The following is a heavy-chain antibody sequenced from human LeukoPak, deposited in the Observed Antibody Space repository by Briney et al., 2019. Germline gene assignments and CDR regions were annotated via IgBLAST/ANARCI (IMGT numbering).Heavy chain of an antibody. V-gene: IGHV3-23*01. CDR1: GFTFSSYA. J-gene: IGHJ4*02. D-gene: IGHD6-19*01. CDR2: ISGSGGST. CDR3: AKSYSSGCARGFDS. Sequence: GGSLRLSCAASGFTFSSYAMSWVRQAPGMGLEWVSAISGSGGSTYSADSVKGRFTISRDNSKNTLYLQMNSLRAEDTAVYYCAKSYSSGCARGFDSWGQGTLVTVSS.